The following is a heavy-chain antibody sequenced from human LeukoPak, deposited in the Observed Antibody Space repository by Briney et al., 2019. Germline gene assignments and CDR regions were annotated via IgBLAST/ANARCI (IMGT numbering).Heavy chain of an antibody. J-gene: IGHJ4*02. CDR3: ARHRGYYYGDFDY. CDR1: GGSISSYY. Sequence: SETLSLTCTVSGGSISSYYWSWIRQPPGKGLEWIGYIYYSGSTNYNPSLKSRVTISVDTSKNQFSLKLSSVTAADTAVYYCARHRGYYYGDFDYWGQGTLVTVSS. V-gene: IGHV4-59*08. D-gene: IGHD3-22*01. CDR2: IYYSGST.